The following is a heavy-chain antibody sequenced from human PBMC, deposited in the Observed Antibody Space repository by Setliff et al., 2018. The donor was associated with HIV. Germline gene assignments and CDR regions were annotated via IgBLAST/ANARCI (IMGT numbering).Heavy chain of an antibody. Sequence: SETLSLTCTVSGGSISTSGPGYYWGWIRQPPGKGLEWIASIYYSGSTYYNPSLKSRITISVDTSKNQFSLRLSSVTAADTAVYYCARQGLVLVPASIDWRLPPSPIDYWGQGALVTVSS. CDR3: ARQGLVLVPASIDWRLPPSPIDY. CDR2: IYYSGST. J-gene: IGHJ4*02. V-gene: IGHV4-39*01. D-gene: IGHD2-2*01. CDR1: GGSISTSGPGYY.